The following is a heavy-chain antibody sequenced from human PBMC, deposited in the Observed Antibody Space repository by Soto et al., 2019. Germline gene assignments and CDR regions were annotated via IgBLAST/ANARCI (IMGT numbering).Heavy chain of an antibody. CDR3: ARRTVATETFDY. CDR1: GGSITGYY. D-gene: IGHD5-12*01. Sequence: SETLSLTCTVSGGSITGYYWSWIRQPPGRGLEWIGFIYYAGSTKYNPSLNSRVTISVDTSKNQFSLTVTSVTAADTAVYYCARRTVATETFDYWGQGTLVTVSS. V-gene: IGHV4-59*08. J-gene: IGHJ4*02. CDR2: IYYAGST.